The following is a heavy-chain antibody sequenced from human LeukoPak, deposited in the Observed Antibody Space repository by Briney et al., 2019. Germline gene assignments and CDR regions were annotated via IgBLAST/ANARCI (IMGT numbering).Heavy chain of an antibody. CDR1: GFTFSSYV. D-gene: IGHD1-26*01. Sequence: GGSLGLSCAASGFTFSSYVMSWVRQAPGKGLEWVSTISGSGGSTYYADSVKGRFTISRDNSKNTLYLQMNSLRAEDTAVYYCAKDGRTHSGTYDFDYWGQGTLVTVSS. J-gene: IGHJ4*02. CDR2: ISGSGGST. V-gene: IGHV3-23*01. CDR3: AKDGRTHSGTYDFDY.